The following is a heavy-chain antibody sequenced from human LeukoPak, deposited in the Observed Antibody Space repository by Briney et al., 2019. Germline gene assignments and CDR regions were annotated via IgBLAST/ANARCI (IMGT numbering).Heavy chain of an antibody. J-gene: IGHJ4*02. CDR3: ARGVGGDRDY. CDR2: INPDGSTT. V-gene: IGHV3-74*01. D-gene: IGHD2-21*02. Sequence: GGSLRLSCAASGFTFGSSWMHWVRQTPGKGLVWVSRINPDGSTTSHADSVKGRFTLSRDNAKNTVYLQMNSLRAEDTAVYYCARGVGGDRDYWGQGTLVTVSS. CDR1: GFTFGSSW.